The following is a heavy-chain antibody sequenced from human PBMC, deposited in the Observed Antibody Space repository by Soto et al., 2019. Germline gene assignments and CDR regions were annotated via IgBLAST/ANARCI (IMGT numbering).Heavy chain of an antibody. Sequence: RGSLRLSCAASGFPFGNSWMTWVRQAPGKGLEWVGRIKRKTDGGTADYAAPVKGRCTISRDDSKNTLYLQLNSLKTEDTAVYYCTTVEGFPNSCGMAVSGQAIKVTVFS. V-gene: IGHV3-15*01. CDR3: TTVEGFPNSCGMAV. CDR1: GFPFGNSW. CDR2: IKRKTDGGTA. J-gene: IGHJ6*01.